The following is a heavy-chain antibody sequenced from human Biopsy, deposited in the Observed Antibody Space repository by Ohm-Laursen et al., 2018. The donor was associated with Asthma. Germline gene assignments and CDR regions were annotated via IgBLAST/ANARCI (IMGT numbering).Heavy chain of an antibody. J-gene: IGHJ4*02. CDR3: ARGDSSNWSHYYFDH. CDR2: IYSGGTS. Sequence: SLRLSCSASGFAVSRDHMFWVRQAPGKGLEWVSVIYSGGTSHTADSVRGRFTISRDYSKNTLYLQMHSLRAEDTAVYYCARGDSSNWSHYYFDHWGQGVLVTVSS. V-gene: IGHV3-53*01. CDR1: GFAVSRDH. D-gene: IGHD3-22*01.